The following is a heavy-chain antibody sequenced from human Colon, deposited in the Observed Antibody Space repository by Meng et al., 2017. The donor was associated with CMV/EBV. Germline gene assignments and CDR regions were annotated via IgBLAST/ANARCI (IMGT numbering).Heavy chain of an antibody. CDR1: GDSISGRSYY. V-gene: IGHV4-39*07. J-gene: IGHJ2*01. CDR2: IYYTGND. D-gene: IGHD5-24*01. CDR3: ARMALHWYFDL. Sequence: EPGPGLVKPSETLSLTCTVSGDSISGRSYYWGWIRQPPGKGLEWIASIYYTGNDYHNPSLKSRVTISIDTSNNQFSLRLTSVTAADTAVYYCARMALHWYFDLWGRGTLVTVSS.